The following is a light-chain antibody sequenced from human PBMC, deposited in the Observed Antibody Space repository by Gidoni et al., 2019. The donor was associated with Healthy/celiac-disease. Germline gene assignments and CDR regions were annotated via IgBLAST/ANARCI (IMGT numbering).Light chain of an antibody. CDR2: QDS. Sequence: SSELTQPPSVSVSPGQTASITCSGDKLGDKYACWYQQKPGQSPVLVIYQDSKRPSGIPERFSGSNSGNTATLTISGTQAMDEADYYCQAWESSTAFVFGGGTKLTVL. V-gene: IGLV3-1*01. J-gene: IGLJ2*01. CDR1: KLGDKY. CDR3: QAWESSTAFV.